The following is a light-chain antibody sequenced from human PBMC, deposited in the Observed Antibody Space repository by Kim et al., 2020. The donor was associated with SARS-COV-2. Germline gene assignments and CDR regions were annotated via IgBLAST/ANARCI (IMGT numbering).Light chain of an antibody. CDR2: YAS. Sequence: ASVGDRVTITCRASQGISSALAWYQQKPGKTPKLLIYYASTLESGVPSRFSGSGSGTDFTLTITSLQPEDFATYFCQQFNSYPLTFGGGTKVDIK. CDR1: QGISSA. J-gene: IGKJ4*01. CDR3: QQFNSYPLT. V-gene: IGKV1-13*02.